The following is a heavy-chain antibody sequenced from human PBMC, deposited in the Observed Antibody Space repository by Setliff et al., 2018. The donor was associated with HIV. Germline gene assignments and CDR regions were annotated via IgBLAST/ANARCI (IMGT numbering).Heavy chain of an antibody. CDR3: AVSPDGDCATTECANWFDP. CDR2: IKTKPNSYAT. V-gene: IGHV3-73*01. CDR1: GFTFSGSA. D-gene: IGHD4-17*01. Sequence: GGSLRLSCAASGFTFSGSALHWVRQASGKGLEWVGRIKTKPNSYATAHAESVKGRFTISRDDSQNTAYLQMNSLRTEDTAVYFCAVSPDGDCATTECANWFDPWGQGTQVTVSS. J-gene: IGHJ5*02.